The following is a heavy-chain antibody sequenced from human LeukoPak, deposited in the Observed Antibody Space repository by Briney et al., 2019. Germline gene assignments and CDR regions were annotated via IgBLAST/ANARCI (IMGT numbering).Heavy chain of an antibody. Sequence: SETLSLTCTVSGGSISSYYWSWIRQPPGKGLEWIGYIYYSGSTNYNPSLKSRVTISVDTSKNQFSLKLSSVTAADTAVYYCAREAGGFYGAPGNWFDPWGQGTLVTVSS. D-gene: IGHD4-17*01. CDR3: AREAGGFYGAPGNWFDP. CDR1: GGSISSYY. CDR2: IYYSGST. V-gene: IGHV4-59*12. J-gene: IGHJ5*02.